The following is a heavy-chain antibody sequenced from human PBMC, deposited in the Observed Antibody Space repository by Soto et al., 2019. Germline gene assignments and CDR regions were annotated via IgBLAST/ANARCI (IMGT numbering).Heavy chain of an antibody. D-gene: IGHD3-10*01. CDR2: IDGSGGTT. CDR3: AKNSGWFNT. CDR1: GFPFSSTD. J-gene: IGHJ5*02. V-gene: IGHV3-23*01. Sequence: GGSLRLCCAASGFPFSSTDMTWVRQAPGKGLDWVSTIDGSGGTTYYADSVKGRFTISXXXXXXTXYXQMXXLRADDTALYYCAKNSGWFNTWGQGALVTVSS.